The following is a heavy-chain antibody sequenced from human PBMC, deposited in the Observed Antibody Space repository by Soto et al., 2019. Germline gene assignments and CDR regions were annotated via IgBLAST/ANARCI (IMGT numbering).Heavy chain of an antibody. D-gene: IGHD3-10*01. V-gene: IGHV1-3*01. Sequence: WASVKVSCKASGYSFMTYGIQWVRQAPGQRLEWMGWINPGSGDTKYSEKFQGRVAITRDTSASTVYMELSSLTSEDTASYYCARMRLLWFGEPAYWGQGTQVTVSS. CDR1: GYSFMTYG. CDR2: INPGSGDT. J-gene: IGHJ4*02. CDR3: ARMRLLWFGEPAY.